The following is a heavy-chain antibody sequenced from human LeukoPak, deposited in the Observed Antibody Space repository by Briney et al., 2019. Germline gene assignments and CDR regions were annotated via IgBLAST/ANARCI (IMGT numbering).Heavy chain of an antibody. D-gene: IGHD3-10*01. V-gene: IGHV3-23*01. CDR3: AKSPRGSGPLYYFEY. Sequence: GSLRLSCAVSGFTFSSEAMGWVRQLPGGGLEWVSTISPAGGTTYYAESMKGRFTISRDNSKSTLYLQMNSLRAEDAAVYHCAKSPRGSGPLYYFEYWGQGTLVTVSS. J-gene: IGHJ4*02. CDR2: ISPAGGTT. CDR1: GFTFSSEA.